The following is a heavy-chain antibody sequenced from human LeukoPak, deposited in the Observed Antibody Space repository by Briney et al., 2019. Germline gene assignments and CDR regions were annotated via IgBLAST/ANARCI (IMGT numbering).Heavy chain of an antibody. V-gene: IGHV3-23*01. CDR3: AKDTGFDDFWSGPFDY. J-gene: IGHJ4*02. D-gene: IGHD3-3*01. CDR1: GFTFSSYA. Sequence: PGGSLRLSCAASGFTFSSYAMSWVRQAPGKGLEWVSAISGSGGSTYYADSVKGRFTISRDNSKNTLYLQMNSLRAEDTAVYYCAKDTGFDDFWSGPFDYWGQGTLVTVSS. CDR2: ISGSGGST.